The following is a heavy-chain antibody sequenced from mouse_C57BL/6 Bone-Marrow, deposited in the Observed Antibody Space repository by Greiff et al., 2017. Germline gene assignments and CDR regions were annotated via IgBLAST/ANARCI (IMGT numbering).Heavy chain of an antibody. CDR3: AREGGTAYYFDY. J-gene: IGHJ2*01. CDR1: GYTFTDYY. D-gene: IGHD1-2*01. V-gene: IGHV1-76*01. CDR2: IYPGSGNT. Sequence: VQGVESGAELVRPGASVKLSCKASGYTFTDYYINWVKQRPGQGLEWIARIYPGSGNTYYNEKFKGKATLTAEKSSSTAYMQLSSLTSEDSAVYFCAREGGTAYYFDYWGQGTTLTVSS.